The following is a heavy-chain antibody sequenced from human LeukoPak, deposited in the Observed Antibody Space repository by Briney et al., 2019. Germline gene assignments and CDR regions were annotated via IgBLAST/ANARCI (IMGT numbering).Heavy chain of an antibody. CDR3: ARASYYGSGSYYNSLYNWFDP. CDR1: GFTFSSYS. Sequence: GGSLRLSCAASGFTFSSYSMNWVRQAPGKGLEWVSSISSSSSYIYYADSVKGRFTISRDNAKNSLYLQMNSLRAEDTAVYYCARASYYGSGSYYNSLYNWFDPWGQGTLVTVSS. V-gene: IGHV3-21*01. D-gene: IGHD3-10*01. CDR2: ISSSSSYI. J-gene: IGHJ5*02.